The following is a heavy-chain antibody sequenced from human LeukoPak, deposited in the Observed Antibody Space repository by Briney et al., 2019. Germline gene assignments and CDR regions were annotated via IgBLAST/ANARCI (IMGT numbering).Heavy chain of an antibody. D-gene: IGHD4-17*01. CDR1: GGTFSSYA. J-gene: IGHJ4*02. V-gene: IGHV1-69*13. CDR2: IIPIFGTA. Sequence: SVRVSCKASGGTFSSYAISWVRQAPGQGLEWMGGIIPIFGTANYAQKFQGRVTITADESTSTAYMELSSLRSEDTAVYYCARSGYDYGDYRDYWGQGTLVTVSS. CDR3: ARSGYDYGDYRDY.